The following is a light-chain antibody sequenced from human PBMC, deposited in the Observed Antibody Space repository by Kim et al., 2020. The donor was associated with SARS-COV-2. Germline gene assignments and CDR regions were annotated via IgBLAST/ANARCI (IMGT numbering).Light chain of an antibody. V-gene: IGLV2-14*02. CDR2: DVT. CDR3: TSRTSSNTWV. CDR1: SSDVGNYNL. J-gene: IGLJ3*02. Sequence: QSALTQPASVSGSPGQSITISCTGTSSDVGNYNLVSWYQQHPGKAPKLIIYDVTYRPSGVSNRFSASKSGNTASLTISGLQAEDEADYYCTSRTSSNTWVFGGGTQLTVL.